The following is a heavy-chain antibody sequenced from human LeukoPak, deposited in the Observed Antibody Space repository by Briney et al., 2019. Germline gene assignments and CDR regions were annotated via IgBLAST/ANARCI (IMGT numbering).Heavy chain of an antibody. CDR1: GDTFTTYG. CDR3: ARDFGIVVVPAAPLDY. D-gene: IGHD2-2*01. Sequence: GASVKVSCKASGDTFTTYGITWVRQAPGQGLEWMGWISGYNGNTEYTQKFQGRVAMTRDTSTSTAYMELRSLRSDDTAVYYCARDFGIVVVPAAPLDYWGQGTLVTVSS. V-gene: IGHV1-18*01. CDR2: ISGYNGNT. J-gene: IGHJ4*02.